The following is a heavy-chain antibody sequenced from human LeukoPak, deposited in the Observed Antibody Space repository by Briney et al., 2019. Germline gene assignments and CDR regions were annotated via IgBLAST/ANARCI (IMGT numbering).Heavy chain of an antibody. J-gene: IGHJ3*02. V-gene: IGHV3-30*04. D-gene: IGHD3-22*01. CDR1: GFTFSIYA. Sequence: GGSLRLSCAASGFTFSIYAMHWVRQAPGKGLEWVAVISYDGSNKYYADSVKGRFTISRDNSKNTLYLQMNSLRAEDTAVYYCAKDCPRRYYYDSSGYYLSDAFDIWGQGTMVTVSS. CDR2: ISYDGSNK. CDR3: AKDCPRRYYYDSSGYYLSDAFDI.